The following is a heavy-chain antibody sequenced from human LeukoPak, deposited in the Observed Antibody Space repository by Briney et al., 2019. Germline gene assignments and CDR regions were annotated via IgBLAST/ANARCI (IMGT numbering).Heavy chain of an antibody. Sequence: GGSLRLTCVASEFRFGRDWISWVRQGPGKGLVWVSRIDNDGSSATYADSVKGRFTISRDNAKNTLYLQMNSLRAEDTAVYYCARDISSWYYFDYWGQGTLVTVSS. CDR2: IDNDGSSA. V-gene: IGHV3-74*01. CDR3: ARDISSWYYFDY. CDR1: EFRFGRDW. D-gene: IGHD6-13*01. J-gene: IGHJ4*02.